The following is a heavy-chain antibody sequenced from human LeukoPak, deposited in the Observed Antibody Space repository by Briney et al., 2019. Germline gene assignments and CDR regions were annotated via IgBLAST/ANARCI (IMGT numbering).Heavy chain of an antibody. Sequence: SETLSLTCTVSGGSISSYYWSWIRQPAGKGLEWIGRIYTSGSTNYNPSLKSRVTMSVDTSKNQFSLKLSSVTAADTAVYYCARAEYYDFWSGTTRHAFDIWGQGTMVTVSS. V-gene: IGHV4-4*07. CDR2: IYTSGST. J-gene: IGHJ3*02. D-gene: IGHD3-3*01. CDR3: ARAEYYDFWSGTTRHAFDI. CDR1: GGSISSYY.